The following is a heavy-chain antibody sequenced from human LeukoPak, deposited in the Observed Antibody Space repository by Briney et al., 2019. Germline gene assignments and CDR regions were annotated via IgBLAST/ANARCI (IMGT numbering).Heavy chain of an antibody. J-gene: IGHJ4*02. CDR1: GGSISSYY. CDR3: ARGRNYDILTGLNYFDY. V-gene: IGHV4-59*01. D-gene: IGHD3-9*01. CDR2: IYYSGST. Sequence: SETLSLTCTVSGGSISSYYWSWIRQPPGKGLEWIGYIYYSGSTNYNPSLKSRVTISVDTSKNQFSLKLSSVTAADTAVYYCARGRNYDILTGLNYFDYWGQGTLVTVSS.